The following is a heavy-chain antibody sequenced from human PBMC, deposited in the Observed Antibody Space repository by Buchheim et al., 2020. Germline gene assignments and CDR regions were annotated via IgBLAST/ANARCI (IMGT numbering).Heavy chain of an antibody. CDR2: ISYDGSNK. J-gene: IGHJ4*02. D-gene: IGHD5-12*01. CDR3: AKDRHRYSGYDSLDY. Sequence: QVQLVESGGGVVQPGRSLRLSCAASGFTFSSYGMHWVRQAPGKGLEWVAVISYDGSNKYYADSVKGRFTISRDNSKNTLYLQMNSLRAEDTAVYYCAKDRHRYSGYDSLDYWGQGTL. V-gene: IGHV3-30*18. CDR1: GFTFSSYG.